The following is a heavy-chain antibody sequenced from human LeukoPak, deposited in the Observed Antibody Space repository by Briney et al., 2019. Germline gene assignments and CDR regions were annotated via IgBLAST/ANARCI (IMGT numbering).Heavy chain of an antibody. Sequence: GGSLRLSCAASGFTFSSYSMNWVRQAPGKGLEWVSFISSSSSYIYYADSVKGRFTISRDNSKNTLYLQMNSLKAEDTAVYYCAKGTQQYGFQDWGQGTLVIVSS. CDR2: ISSSSSYI. V-gene: IGHV3-21*04. CDR3: AKGTQQYGFQD. J-gene: IGHJ1*01. D-gene: IGHD5-18*01. CDR1: GFTFSSYS.